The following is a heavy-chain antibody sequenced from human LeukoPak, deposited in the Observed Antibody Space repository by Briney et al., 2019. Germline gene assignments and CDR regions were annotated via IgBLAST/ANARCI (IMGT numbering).Heavy chain of an antibody. D-gene: IGHD3-10*01. V-gene: IGHV1-2*02. Sequence: ASVKVSCKASGYTFTGYYMHWVRQAPGQGLEWMGWINPKSGGTNYAQKLQGRVTMTRDTSISTAYMELSRLRSDDTAVYYCARLRPSMVRGVIRGGNWFDPWGQGTLVTVSS. CDR1: GYTFTGYY. CDR3: ARLRPSMVRGVIRGGNWFDP. J-gene: IGHJ5*02. CDR2: INPKSGGT.